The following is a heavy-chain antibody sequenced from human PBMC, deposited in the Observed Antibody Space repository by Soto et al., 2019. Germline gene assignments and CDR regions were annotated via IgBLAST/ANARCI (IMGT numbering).Heavy chain of an antibody. J-gene: IGHJ4*02. CDR1: GFTISNYW. CDR2: IKEDGSEK. CDR3: SRDVVVGAKALNY. V-gene: IGHV3-7*01. D-gene: IGHD2-15*01. Sequence: GGSLRLSCAASGFTISNYWMTWVRQAPGKGLEWVANIKEDGSEKHYVDSVKGRFTISRDNAKNSLYLQMNSLRVEDTAVYFCSRDVVVGAKALNYWGQGALVTVSS.